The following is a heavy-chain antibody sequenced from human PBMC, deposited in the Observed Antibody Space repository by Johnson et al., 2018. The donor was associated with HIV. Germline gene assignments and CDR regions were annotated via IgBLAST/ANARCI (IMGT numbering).Heavy chain of an antibody. Sequence: QVQLVESGGGLVQPGGSLRLSCAASGFTFSNSAMHWVRQAPGKGLEWVAVISYDGSNKYYADSVKGRFTISRDNSKNTLYLQMNSLRAEDTAVYYCAREDQNWNYDHAFDIWGQGTMVTVSS. D-gene: IGHD1-7*01. J-gene: IGHJ3*02. CDR3: AREDQNWNYDHAFDI. CDR2: ISYDGSNK. CDR1: GFTFSNSA. V-gene: IGHV3-30*04.